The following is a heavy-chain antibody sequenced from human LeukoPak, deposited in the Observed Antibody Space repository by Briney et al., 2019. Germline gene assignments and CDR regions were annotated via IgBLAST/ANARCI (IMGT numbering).Heavy chain of an antibody. CDR2: ISPSGGST. CDR3: AKDPGGYSYLYHFDY. D-gene: IGHD5-18*01. J-gene: IGHJ4*02. Sequence: PGGSLRLSCAASGFTFSSYAMSWVRQAPGKGLEWVSAISPSGGSTYYADSVKGRFTISRDNSKNTLYLQVNSLRAEDTAVYYCAKDPGGYSYLYHFDYWGQGTLVTVPS. CDR1: GFTFSSYA. V-gene: IGHV3-23*01.